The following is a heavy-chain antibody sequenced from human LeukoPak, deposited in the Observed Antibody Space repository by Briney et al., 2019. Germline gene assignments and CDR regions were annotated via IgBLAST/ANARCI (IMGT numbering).Heavy chain of an antibody. CDR2: IRYDGSNK. CDR1: GFTFSSYG. D-gene: IGHD5-18*01. V-gene: IGHV3-30*02. CDR3: VKDRPVDTALAAFDY. Sequence: GGSLRLSCAASGFTFSSYGMHWVRQAPGKGLEWVAFIRYDGSNKYYADSVKGRFTISRDNSKNTLYLQMNSLRVEDTAVYFRVKDRPVDTALAAFDYWGQGTVVTVSS. J-gene: IGHJ4*02.